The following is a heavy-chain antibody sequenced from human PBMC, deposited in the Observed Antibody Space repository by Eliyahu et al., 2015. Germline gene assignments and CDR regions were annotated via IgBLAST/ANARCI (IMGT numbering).Heavy chain of an antibody. CDR3: ARIYYDSSGYLDAFDI. J-gene: IGHJ3*02. CDR1: GGTFXSYA. D-gene: IGHD3-22*01. CDR2: IIPIFGTA. Sequence: QVQLVQSGAEVKKPGSSVKVSCKASGGTFXSYAISWVRQAPGQGLDWMGGIIPIFGTANYAQKFQGRVTITADKSTSTAYMELSSLRSEDTAVYYCARIYYDSSGYLDAFDIWGQGTMVTVSS. V-gene: IGHV1-69*06.